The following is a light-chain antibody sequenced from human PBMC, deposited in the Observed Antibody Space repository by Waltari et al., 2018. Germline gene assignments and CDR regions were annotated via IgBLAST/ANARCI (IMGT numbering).Light chain of an antibody. CDR3: QSYDNRLYGTRV. V-gene: IGLV1-40*01. Sequence: QSVLTQPPSVSGAPGHRVTISCTGTSSNIGAGYDVQWYQRLPGAAPKLLIYNSFNRPSGVPDRFSGSKSGMSASLAITGLQAEDEADYYCQSYDNRLYGTRVFGGGTKLTVL. CDR2: NSF. J-gene: IGLJ3*02. CDR1: SSNIGAGYD.